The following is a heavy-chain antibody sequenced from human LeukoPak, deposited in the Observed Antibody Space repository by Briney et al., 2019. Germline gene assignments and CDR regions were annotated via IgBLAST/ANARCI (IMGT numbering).Heavy chain of an antibody. Sequence: GGSLRLSCTVSGFSISTSGMSWVRQAQGKGLQTISAISVDGESAYHADSVKGRFTISRDNSKNTLYLQMNSLRVEDTAVYYCAQGVGSGWYPHWGQGSLVSVSS. CDR2: ISVDGESA. D-gene: IGHD6-19*01. CDR3: AQGVGSGWYPH. CDR1: GFSISTSG. V-gene: IGHV3-23*01. J-gene: IGHJ4*02.